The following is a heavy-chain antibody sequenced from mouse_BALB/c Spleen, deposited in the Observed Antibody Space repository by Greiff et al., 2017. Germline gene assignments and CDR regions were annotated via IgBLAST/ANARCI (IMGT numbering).Heavy chain of an antibody. Sequence: EVQLQQSGPELVKPGASVKISCKASGYSFTGYYMHWVKQSHVKSLEWIGRINPYNGATSYNQNFKDKASLTVDKSSSTAYMELHSLTSEDSAVYYCARRYDGYYCDYWGQGTTLTVSS. CDR2: INPYNGAT. CDR3: ARRYDGYYCDY. D-gene: IGHD2-3*01. J-gene: IGHJ2*01. CDR1: GYSFTGYY. V-gene: IGHV1-26*01.